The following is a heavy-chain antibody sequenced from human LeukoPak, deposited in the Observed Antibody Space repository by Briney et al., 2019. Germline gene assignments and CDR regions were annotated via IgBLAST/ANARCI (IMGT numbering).Heavy chain of an antibody. CDR2: MYLSGNT. D-gene: IGHD1-26*01. V-gene: IGHV4-4*07. CDR1: GGSISSYY. J-gene: IGHJ3*01. Sequence: RPSETLSLTCTVSGGSISSYYWSWIRQPAGKGLEWIGRMYLSGNTNYNPSLKSRVTMSPDTSKNQFSLKLSSVTAVDTAVYYCARSGSYANDAFDLWGQGAMVTVSS. CDR3: ARSGSYANDAFDL.